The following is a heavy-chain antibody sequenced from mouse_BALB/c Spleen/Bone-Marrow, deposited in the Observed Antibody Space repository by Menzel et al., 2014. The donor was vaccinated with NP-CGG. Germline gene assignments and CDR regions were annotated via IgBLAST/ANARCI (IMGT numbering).Heavy chain of an antibody. V-gene: IGHV1-7*01. CDR3: ALTTATLFAY. J-gene: IGHJ3*01. D-gene: IGHD1-2*01. Sequence: QVQLQQSGAELAKPGASVKMSCKASGYTFTVYWIHWVKQRPGQGLEWIGYINPSTAYTEYNQKFKDKATLTADKSSTTAYMQLSSLTSEDSAVYYCALTTATLFAYWGQGTLVTVS. CDR1: GYTFTVYW. CDR2: INPSTAYT.